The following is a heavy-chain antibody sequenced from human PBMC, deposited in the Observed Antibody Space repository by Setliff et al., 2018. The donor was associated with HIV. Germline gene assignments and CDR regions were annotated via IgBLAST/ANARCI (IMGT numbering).Heavy chain of an antibody. CDR1: GGTFSSYA. D-gene: IGHD6-13*01. J-gene: IGHJ5*02. CDR2: INAGNGNT. V-gene: IGHV1-3*01. Sequence: GASVKVSCKASGGTFSSYAISWVRQAPGQRLEWMGWINAGNGNTKYSQKFQGRVTITRDTSASTAYMELSSLRSEDTAVYYCAGGRFSSSWYFNWFDPWGQGTLVTVSS. CDR3: AGGRFSSSWYFNWFDP.